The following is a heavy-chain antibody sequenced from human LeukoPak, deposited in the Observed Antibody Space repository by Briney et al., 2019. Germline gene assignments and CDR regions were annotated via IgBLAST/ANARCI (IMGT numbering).Heavy chain of an antibody. CDR2: IIPIFGTA. V-gene: IGHV1-69*13. CDR1: GGTFSSYA. D-gene: IGHD1-1*01. J-gene: IGHJ4*02. CDR3: ASIHQNWNDPETFDY. Sequence: ASVKVSCKASGGTFSSYAISWVRQAPGQGLEWMGGIIPIFGTANYAQKFQGRVTITADESTSTAYMELSSLRSEDTAVYYCASIHQNWNDPETFDYWGQGTLVTVSS.